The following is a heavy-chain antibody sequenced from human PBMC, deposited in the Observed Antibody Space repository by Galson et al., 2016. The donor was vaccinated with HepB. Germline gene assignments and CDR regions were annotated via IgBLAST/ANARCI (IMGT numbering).Heavy chain of an antibody. V-gene: IGHV3-23*01. CDR1: GFSFGSYA. CDR3: AKDRTPWSYYGSGRYPLRGMDV. D-gene: IGHD3-10*01. J-gene: IGHJ6*02. CDR2: ISGSGDSV. Sequence: SLRLSCAASGFSFGSYALSWVRQAPGKGLEWVSVISGSGDSVHHADSGKGRFTISRDKPKNTVYLQMNSLRAEDTAVYYCAKDRTPWSYYGSGRYPLRGMDVWGQGTTVTVSS.